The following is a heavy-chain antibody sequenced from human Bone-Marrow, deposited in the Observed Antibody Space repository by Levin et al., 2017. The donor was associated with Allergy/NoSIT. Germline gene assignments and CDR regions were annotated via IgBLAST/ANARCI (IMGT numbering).Heavy chain of an antibody. CDR1: GFSLNISGVG. J-gene: IGHJ5*02. CDR3: AHLSPLVLPSTMPAWSRFDP. Sequence: KSGPTLVKPTQTLTLTCSFSGFSLNISGVGVGWIRQPPGKALEWLALIYWDDDKRYSPSLRNRLTVTKDTSQNQVVLTMTNMDPADTGTYHCAHLSPLVLPSTMPAWSRFDPWGQGTLVVVSS. D-gene: IGHD2-2*01. CDR2: IYWDDDK. V-gene: IGHV2-5*02.